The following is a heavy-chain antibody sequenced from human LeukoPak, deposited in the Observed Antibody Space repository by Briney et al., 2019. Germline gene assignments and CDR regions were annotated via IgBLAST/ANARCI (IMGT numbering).Heavy chain of an antibody. J-gene: IGHJ2*01. Sequence: SETLSLTCTVSGGSISSSDYYWGWVRQSPEKGLEWIGEVFHTGSTFYNPSLRSRVTMSRDASKKQFSLQLTSVTAADTAAYFCAGRSGNYWYFDLWGRGTLVTVSS. D-gene: IGHD3-3*01. CDR1: GGSISSSDYY. V-gene: IGHV4-39*07. CDR3: AGRSGNYWYFDL. CDR2: VFHTGST.